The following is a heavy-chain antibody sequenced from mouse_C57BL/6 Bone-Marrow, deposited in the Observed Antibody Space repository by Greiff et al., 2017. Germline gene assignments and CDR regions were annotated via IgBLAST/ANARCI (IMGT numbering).Heavy chain of an antibody. D-gene: IGHD1-1*01. V-gene: IGHV14-4*01. CDR2: IDPENGDT. CDR3: TTDTVVAKNY. CDR1: GFNIKDDY. J-gene: IGHJ2*01. Sequence: EVQLQQSGAELVRPGASVKLSCTASGFNIKDDYMHWVKQRPEQGLEWIGWIDPENGDTEYASKFQGKATITADTSSNTAYLQLSSPTSEDTAVYYCTTDTVVAKNYWGQGTTLTVSS.